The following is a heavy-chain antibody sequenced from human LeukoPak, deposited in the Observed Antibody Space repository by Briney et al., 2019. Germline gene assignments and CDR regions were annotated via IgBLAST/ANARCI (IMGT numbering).Heavy chain of an antibody. J-gene: IGHJ4*02. V-gene: IGHV3-48*03. Sequence: GGSLRLSCAASGFNFSSYEMIWVRQAPGKGLEWISYISTSGSTIYYGDSVEGRFTISRDNAKNSLYLQMNSLRAEDTAVYYCGREDYSSSWYLDHWGQGTLVTVSS. CDR2: ISTSGSTI. CDR3: GREDYSSSWYLDH. CDR1: GFNFSSYE. D-gene: IGHD6-13*01.